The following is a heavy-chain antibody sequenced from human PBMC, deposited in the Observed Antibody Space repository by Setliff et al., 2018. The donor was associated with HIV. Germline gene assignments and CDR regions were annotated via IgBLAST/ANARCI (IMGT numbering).Heavy chain of an antibody. J-gene: IGHJ4*02. Sequence: GASVKVSCKASGYSFTDYYIHWVRQAPGQGLEWMGWISAYNVNTNYAQKFQGWITMTRDTSISTAYMELSRLRSDDTAVYYCARGMDYYDTSGYYQYYFDYWGQGTLVTVSS. CDR2: ISAYNVNT. V-gene: IGHV1-2*04. D-gene: IGHD3-22*01. CDR1: GYSFTDYY. CDR3: ARGMDYYDTSGYYQYYFDY.